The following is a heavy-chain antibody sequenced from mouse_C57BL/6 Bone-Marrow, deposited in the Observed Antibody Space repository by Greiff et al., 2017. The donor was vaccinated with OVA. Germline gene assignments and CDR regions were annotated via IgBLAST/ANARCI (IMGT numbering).Heavy chain of an antibody. D-gene: IGHD2-5*01. J-gene: IGHJ3*01. CDR1: GYSFTDYN. CDR3: ASPYYSNYVGFAY. Sequence: VHVKQSGPELVKPGASVKISCKASGYSFTDYNMNWVKQSNGKSLEWIGVINPNYGTTSYNQKFKGKATLTVDQSSSTAYMQLNSLTSEDSAVYYCASPYYSNYVGFAYWGQGTLVTVSA. CDR2: INPNYGTT. V-gene: IGHV1-39*01.